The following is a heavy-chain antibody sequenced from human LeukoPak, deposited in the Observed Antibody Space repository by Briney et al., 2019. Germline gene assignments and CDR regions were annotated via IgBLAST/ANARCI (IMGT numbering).Heavy chain of an antibody. J-gene: IGHJ3*02. CDR3: ARDYSSGYYDAFDI. V-gene: IGHV4-34*01. CDR2: INHSGST. CDR1: GGSFSGYY. D-gene: IGHD3-22*01. Sequence: PSETLSLTCAVYGGSFSGYYWSWIRQPPGKGLEWIGEINHSGSTNYNPSLKSRVTISVDTSKNQFSLKLSSVTAADTAVYYCARDYSSGYYDAFDIWGQGTMVTVSS.